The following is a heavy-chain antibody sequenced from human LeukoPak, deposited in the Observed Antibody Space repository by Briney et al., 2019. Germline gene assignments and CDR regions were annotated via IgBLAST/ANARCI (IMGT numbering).Heavy chain of an antibody. CDR2: MYTSGST. V-gene: IGHV4-61*02. CDR1: GDSISSGSYY. D-gene: IGHD1-26*01. Sequence: SETLSLTCIVSGDSISSGSYYWSWIRQPAGKGLEWIGRMYTSGSTDYNPSLKSRVTMSVDTSKNQFSLRLTSVTAADTAVYYCARTGAMTLRTDSWGQGTLVTVSS. CDR3: ARTGAMTLRTDS. J-gene: IGHJ4*02.